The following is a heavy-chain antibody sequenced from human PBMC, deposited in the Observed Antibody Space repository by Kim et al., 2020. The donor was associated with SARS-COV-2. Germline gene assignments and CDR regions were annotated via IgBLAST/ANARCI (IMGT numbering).Heavy chain of an antibody. Sequence: TKYATKVQGRLTMATEASTNTAYMGLMSLTSDDTAVYYCARTESYTNYPDYWGQGTLVTVSS. J-gene: IGHJ4*02. CDR2: T. CDR3: ARTESYTNYPDY. V-gene: IGHV1-18*01.